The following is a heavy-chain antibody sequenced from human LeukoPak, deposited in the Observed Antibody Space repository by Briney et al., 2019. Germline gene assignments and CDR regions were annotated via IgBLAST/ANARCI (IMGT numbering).Heavy chain of an antibody. Sequence: GGSLRLSCAASGFTFDDYGMSWVRQAPGKGLEWDSGISGSGGSTYYADSVKGRFTISRDNSKNTLYLQMNSLRAEDTAVYYCANHETYYDSELDYWGQGTLVTVSS. CDR2: ISGSGGST. CDR3: ANHETYYDSELDY. D-gene: IGHD3-22*01. V-gene: IGHV3-23*01. CDR1: GFTFDDYG. J-gene: IGHJ4*02.